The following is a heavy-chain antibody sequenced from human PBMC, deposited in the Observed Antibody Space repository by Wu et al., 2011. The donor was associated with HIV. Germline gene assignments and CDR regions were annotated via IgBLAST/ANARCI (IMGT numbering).Heavy chain of an antibody. Sequence: QVQLVQSGAAVKKPGSSVKVSCKASGGTFTRHAFSWVRQAPGQGLEWMGGIIPIFSTANYAQKFQGRVTITTDESTSTVYMELRSLESEDTAVYYCATDSGSHSAMITQDPLTVWGQGTWSPSL. CDR2: IIPIFSTA. CDR1: GGTFTRHA. D-gene: IGHD5-18*01. CDR3: ATDSGSHSAMITQDPLTV. V-gene: IGHV1-69*05. J-gene: IGHJ3*01.